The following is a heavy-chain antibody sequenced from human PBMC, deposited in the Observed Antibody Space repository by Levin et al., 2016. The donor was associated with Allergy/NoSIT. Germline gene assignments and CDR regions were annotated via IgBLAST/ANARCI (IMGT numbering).Heavy chain of an antibody. V-gene: IGHV3-30-3*01. CDR1: GYTFGSYA. CDR3: ARDSYGDYLDHFDL. Sequence: GGSLRLSCIGSGYTFGSYAMHWVRQAPGKELEWVAAIAYHGGNTYYADSVNGRFTISRDNSKNTLDLQMHSLRPDDSAVYYCARDSYGDYLDHFDLWGQGTLVTVSS. J-gene: IGHJ4*02. D-gene: IGHD4-17*01. CDR2: IAYHGGNT.